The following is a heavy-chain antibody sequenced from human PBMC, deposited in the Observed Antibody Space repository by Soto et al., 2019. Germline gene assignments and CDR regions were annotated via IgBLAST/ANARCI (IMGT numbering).Heavy chain of an antibody. CDR3: ARGNVANWFGP. CDR2: VYPSDSRT. J-gene: IGHJ5*02. V-gene: IGHV5-51*01. CDR1: GYSFTGYW. Sequence: PGESPKISCEASGYSFTGYWIVWVRQMPGKGLEWMGIVYPSDSRTKYSPSFQGQVTISADTSTSTTYLQWTSLKASDTAIYYCARGNVANWFGPWGQGTLVTVSS.